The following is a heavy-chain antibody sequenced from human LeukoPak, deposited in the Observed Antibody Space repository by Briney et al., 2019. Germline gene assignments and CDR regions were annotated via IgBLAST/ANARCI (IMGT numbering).Heavy chain of an antibody. J-gene: IGHJ6*02. V-gene: IGHV4-30-4*01. CDR3: ARDQKDYDGRMDV. Sequence: PSETLSLTCTVSGGSIRRGDYSWRWVRQPPGKGLEWFGYIYYSGSTYYNPSLKSRVTISVDTSKNQFSLKLSSVTAADTAVYYCARDQKDYDGRMDVWGQGTTVTVSS. CDR2: IYYSGST. CDR1: GGSIRRGDYS. D-gene: IGHD3-22*01.